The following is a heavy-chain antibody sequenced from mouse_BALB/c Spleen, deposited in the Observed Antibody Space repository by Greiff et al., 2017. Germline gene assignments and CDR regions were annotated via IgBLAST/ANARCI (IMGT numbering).Heavy chain of an antibody. J-gene: IGHJ2*01. CDR3: ARETSDYFDY. V-gene: IGHV5-17*02. CDR2: ISSGSSTI. CDR1: GFTFSSFG. Sequence: EVKLMESGGGLVQPGGSRKLSCAASGFTFSSFGMHWVRQAPEKGLEWVAYISSGSSTIYYADTVKGRFTISRDNPKNTLFLQMTSLRSEDTAMYYCARETSDYFDYWGQGTTLTVSS.